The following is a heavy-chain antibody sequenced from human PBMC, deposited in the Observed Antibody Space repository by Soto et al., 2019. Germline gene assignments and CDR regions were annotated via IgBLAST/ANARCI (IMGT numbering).Heavy chain of an antibody. CDR2: ITGTGGNT. CDR1: GLTFSSYA. V-gene: IGHV3-23*01. Sequence: GSLRLSCVASGLTFSSYAINWVRQAPGKGLEWVSTITGTGGNTFYADSVMGRFTISRDNSKNTLYLHMNNLRAEDTAVYYCAKPDVAVVGASDYWDQGTLVTVSS. J-gene: IGHJ4*02. D-gene: IGHD2-15*01. CDR3: AKPDVAVVGASDY.